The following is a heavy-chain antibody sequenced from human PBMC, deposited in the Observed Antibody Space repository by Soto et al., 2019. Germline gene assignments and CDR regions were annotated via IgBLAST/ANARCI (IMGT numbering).Heavy chain of an antibody. V-gene: IGHV3-9*01. CDR2: ISWNSGSI. D-gene: IGHD3-10*01. CDR3: AKDTALWFGELSGMDV. CDR1: GFTFDDYA. Sequence: EVQLVESGGGLVQPGRSLRLSCAASGFTFDDYAMHWVRQAPGKGLEWVSGISWNSGSIGYADSVKGRFTISRDNAKNSLYLQMNSLRAEYTALYYCAKDTALWFGELSGMDVGGKGTTVTVSS. J-gene: IGHJ6*03.